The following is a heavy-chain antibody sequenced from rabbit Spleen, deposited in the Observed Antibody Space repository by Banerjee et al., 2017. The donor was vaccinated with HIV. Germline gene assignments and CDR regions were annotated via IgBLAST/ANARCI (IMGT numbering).Heavy chain of an antibody. J-gene: IGHJ4*01. CDR3: ATYIYAANFNL. CDR2: INTATNSNS. V-gene: IGHV1S40*01. CDR1: GFDFSSNS. D-gene: IGHD4-2*01. Sequence: QSLEESGGDLVKPEGSLTLTCKASGFDFSSNSMCWVRQAPGKGLEWIGCINTATNSNSYYASWAKGRFTISKTSSTTVTLQATSLTAADTATYFCATYIYAANFNLWGPGTLVTVS.